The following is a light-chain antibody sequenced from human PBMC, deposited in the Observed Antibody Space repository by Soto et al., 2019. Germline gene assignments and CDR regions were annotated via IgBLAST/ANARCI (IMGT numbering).Light chain of an antibody. CDR2: ANN. V-gene: IGLV1-40*01. CDR3: QTYDNTLGVYV. J-gene: IGLJ1*01. CDR1: SSNIGAGHD. Sequence: QSVLTQPPSVSGAPGQRLTISCTGSSSNIGAGHDVHWYQQLPGTAPKLLIYANNNRPSGVPDRFSGSRSGTSASLAITGLQAEDEADYYCQTYDNTLGVYVFGIGTKLTVL.